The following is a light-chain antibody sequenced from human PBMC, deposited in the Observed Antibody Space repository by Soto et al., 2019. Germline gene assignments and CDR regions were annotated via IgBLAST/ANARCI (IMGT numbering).Light chain of an antibody. J-gene: IGKJ1*01. CDR3: QQSYSRT. V-gene: IGKV1-39*01. Sequence: EIQLTQSPSSLSASVGARVLISARASQSISNYLNWYQQKPGKAPKVLTFAASTLQSGVPSRFSGSGSGTDFTLTITSLQPEDFATYYCQQSYSRTFGQGTKVDIK. CDR2: AAS. CDR1: QSISNY.